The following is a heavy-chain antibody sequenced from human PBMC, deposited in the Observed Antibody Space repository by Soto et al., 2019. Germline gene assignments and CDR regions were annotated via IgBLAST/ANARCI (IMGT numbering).Heavy chain of an antibody. D-gene: IGHD3-22*01. J-gene: IGHJ4*02. Sequence: GGSLRLSCAASGFTFSDYGMQWVRQAPGKGLEWVAVISYDGSNKYYADSVKGRFTISRDNSKNTLYLQMNSLRAEDTAVYYCAKAGLTMIVVVIDYGGQGTLVTVSS. CDR1: GFTFSDYG. V-gene: IGHV3-30*18. CDR3: AKAGLTMIVVVIDY. CDR2: ISYDGSNK.